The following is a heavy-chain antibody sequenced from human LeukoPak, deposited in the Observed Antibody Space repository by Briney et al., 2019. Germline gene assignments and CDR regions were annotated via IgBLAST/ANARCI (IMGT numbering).Heavy chain of an antibody. CDR3: ARLGPFDY. CDR2: INHSGST. Sequence: SETLSLTCAVYGGSFSGYYWSWIRQPPGKGLEWIGEINHSGSTNYNPSLKSRVTMSVDTTKNQFSLKLSSVTAADTAVYYCARLGPFDYWGQGTLVTVSS. J-gene: IGHJ4*02. V-gene: IGHV4-34*01. CDR1: GGSFSGYY. D-gene: IGHD3-16*01.